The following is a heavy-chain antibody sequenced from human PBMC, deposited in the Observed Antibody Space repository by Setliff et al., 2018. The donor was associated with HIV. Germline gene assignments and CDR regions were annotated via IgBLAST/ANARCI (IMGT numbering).Heavy chain of an antibody. CDR3: ARGGGFWYYDSSGYGGRLYYYYGMDV. CDR1: GGSISNSSYY. J-gene: IGHJ6*02. V-gene: IGHV4-39*01. Sequence: SETLSLTCTVSGGSISNSSYYWGWIRQPPGKGLEWIGSIYYSGSTYYNPSLKSRLTISVDTSKNQFSLKLISVTAADTAVYYCARGGGFWYYDSSGYGGRLYYYYGMDVWGQGALVTVSS. CDR2: IYYSGST. D-gene: IGHD3-22*01.